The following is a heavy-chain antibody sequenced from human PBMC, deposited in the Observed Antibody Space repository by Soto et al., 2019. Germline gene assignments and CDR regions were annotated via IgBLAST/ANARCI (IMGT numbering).Heavy chain of an antibody. V-gene: IGHV3-53*04. CDR2: IYTGGTT. CDR3: ARDDKTWHAFDI. CDR1: GVIVSSNY. J-gene: IGHJ3*02. Sequence: GGSLRLSCAASGVIVSSNYMSWVRQAPGKGLEWVSVIYTGGTTYYADSVKGRFTISRHISKNTLYLQMNSLRPEDTAMYYCARDDKTWHAFDIWGQGTMVTVSS.